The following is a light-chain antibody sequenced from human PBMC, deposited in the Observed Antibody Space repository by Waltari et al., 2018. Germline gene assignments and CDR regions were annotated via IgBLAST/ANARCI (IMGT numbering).Light chain of an antibody. CDR1: SCHRSNV. V-gene: IGLV4-69*01. Sequence: QLVLTQSPSVSASLGAPVNPTCTLSSCHRSNVIPWHQQQPGKGPRYLMKVNSDGSHSKGDEIPDRFSGSSSGPERYLTISSLQSDDEADYYCQTGGHGTWVFGGGTKLTVL. CDR3: QTGGHGTWV. CDR2: VNSDGSH. J-gene: IGLJ3*02.